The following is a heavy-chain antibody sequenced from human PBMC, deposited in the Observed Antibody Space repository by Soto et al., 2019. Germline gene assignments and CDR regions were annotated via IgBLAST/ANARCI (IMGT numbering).Heavy chain of an antibody. CDR2: IIPIFGTA. CDR1: GGTFSSYA. D-gene: IGHD1-20*01. J-gene: IGHJ4*02. CDR3: ARDSGRITGTTEIDY. V-gene: IGHV1-69*13. Sequence: SVKVSCKASGGTFSSYAISWVRQAPGQGLEWMGGIIPIFGTANYAQKFQGRVTITADESTSTAYMELSSLRSEDTAVYYCARDSGRITGTTEIDYWGQGTLVTVSS.